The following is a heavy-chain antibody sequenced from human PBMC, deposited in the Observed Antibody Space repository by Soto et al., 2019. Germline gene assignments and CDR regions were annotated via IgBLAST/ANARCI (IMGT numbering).Heavy chain of an antibody. Sequence: SETLSLTCTVSGGSISSSSYYWGWIRQPPGKGLEWIGSIYYSGSTYYNPSLKSRVTISVDTSKNQFSLKLSSVTAADTAVYYCARRLSLVTPIDPWGQGTLVTVSS. CDR3: ARRLSLVTPIDP. D-gene: IGHD3-9*01. V-gene: IGHV4-39*01. CDR2: IYYSGST. J-gene: IGHJ5*02. CDR1: GGSISSSSYY.